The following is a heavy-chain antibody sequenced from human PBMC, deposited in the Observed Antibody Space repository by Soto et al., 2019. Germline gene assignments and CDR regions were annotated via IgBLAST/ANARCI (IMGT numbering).Heavy chain of an antibody. J-gene: IGHJ6*03. Sequence: ASVKVSCKASGYTFTSYAMHWVRQAPGQRLEWMGWINAGNGNTKYAQKFQGRVTMTRNTSTSTAYMELSSLRSEDTAVYYCARPPRAQYYDFWSGYYGNYYYYMDVWGKGTTVTVSS. CDR2: INAGNGNT. V-gene: IGHV1-3*01. CDR3: ARPPRAQYYDFWSGYYGNYYYYMDV. CDR1: GYTFTSYA. D-gene: IGHD3-3*01.